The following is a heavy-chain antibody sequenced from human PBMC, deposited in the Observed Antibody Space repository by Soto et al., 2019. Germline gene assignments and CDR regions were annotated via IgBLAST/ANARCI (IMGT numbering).Heavy chain of an antibody. Sequence: SETLSLTCTVSGGSISSGDYYWSWIRQPPGKGLEWIGYIYYSGSTYYNPSLKSRVTISVDTSKNQFSLKLSSVTAADTAVYYCARTTIVGVVIIYFDYWGQGTLVTVSS. CDR2: IYYSGST. CDR3: ARTTIVGVVIIYFDY. J-gene: IGHJ4*02. V-gene: IGHV4-30-4*01. CDR1: GGSISSGDYY. D-gene: IGHD3-3*01.